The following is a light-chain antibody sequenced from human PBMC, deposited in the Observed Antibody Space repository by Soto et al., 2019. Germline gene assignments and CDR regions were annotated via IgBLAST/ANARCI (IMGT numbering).Light chain of an antibody. Sequence: DIQMTQSPSTLSASVGDRVTITCRASQSIIRWLAWYQQKPGKAPTLLIYAASNLQSGVPSRFRGSRSGTEFTLTVSSLQPEDFATYYCLQDHDDSWTFGQGTKVDIK. CDR1: QSIIRW. CDR2: AAS. J-gene: IGKJ1*01. CDR3: LQDHDDSWT. V-gene: IGKV1-5*01.